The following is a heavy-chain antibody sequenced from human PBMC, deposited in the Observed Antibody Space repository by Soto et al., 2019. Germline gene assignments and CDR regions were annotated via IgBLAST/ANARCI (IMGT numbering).Heavy chain of an antibody. J-gene: IGHJ5*02. Sequence: PGGSLRLSCAASGFGFSTHALSWVRQAPGKGLEWLSSITNTGITTHYADSVKGRFTISRENSRNTLHLQMNNLRVDDTAVYYCARVGPWVPYYYDSSPYTFENWFDHWGQVTLVTVS. CDR2: ITNTGITT. CDR3: ARVGPWVPYYYDSSPYTFENWFDH. V-gene: IGHV3-23*01. D-gene: IGHD3-22*01. CDR1: GFGFSTHA.